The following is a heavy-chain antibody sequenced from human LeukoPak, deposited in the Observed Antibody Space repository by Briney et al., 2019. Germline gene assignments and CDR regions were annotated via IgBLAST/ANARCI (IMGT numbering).Heavy chain of an antibody. J-gene: IGHJ3*02. D-gene: IGHD2-15*01. V-gene: IGHV5-51*01. Sequence: PGESLKISCKASGYSFTNYWIAWVRQVPGKGLEWMGIIYPGDSDTRYSPSFQGQVTISADKSITTAYLQWSSLKASDTAIYYCSKVMSATGGAFDIWGQGTMVTVSS. CDR2: IYPGDSDT. CDR3: SKVMSATGGAFDI. CDR1: GYSFTNYW.